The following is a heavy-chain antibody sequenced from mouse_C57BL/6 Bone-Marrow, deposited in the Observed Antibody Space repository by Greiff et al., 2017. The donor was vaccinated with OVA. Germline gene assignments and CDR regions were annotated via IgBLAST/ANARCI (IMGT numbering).Heavy chain of an antibody. V-gene: IGHV1-81*01. CDR1: GYTFTSYG. J-gene: IGHJ2*01. D-gene: IGHD1-1*01. CDR2: IYPRSGNT. CDR3: ARMEYYYGSSSYYFDY. Sequence: VQLQQSGAELARPGASVKLSCKASGYTFTSYGISWVKQRTGQGLEWIGEIYPRSGNTYYNAKFKGKATLTADKSSSTAYMELRSLTSEDSAVYFCARMEYYYGSSSYYFDYWGQGTTLTVSS.